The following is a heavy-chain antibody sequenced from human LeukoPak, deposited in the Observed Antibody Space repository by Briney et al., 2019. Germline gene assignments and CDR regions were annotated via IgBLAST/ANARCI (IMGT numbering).Heavy chain of an antibody. V-gene: IGHV1-2*02. D-gene: IGHD2-15*01. CDR2: INPNSGGT. CDR3: ARDYCSGGSCYSYYFDY. J-gene: IGHJ4*02. CDR1: GYTFTGYY. Sequence: GASVKVSCKASGYTFTGYYMHWVRQAPGQGLEWMGWINPNSGGTHYAQKFQGRVTMTRDTSISTAYMELSRLRSDDKAVYYCARDYCSGGSCYSYYFDYWGQGTLVTVSS.